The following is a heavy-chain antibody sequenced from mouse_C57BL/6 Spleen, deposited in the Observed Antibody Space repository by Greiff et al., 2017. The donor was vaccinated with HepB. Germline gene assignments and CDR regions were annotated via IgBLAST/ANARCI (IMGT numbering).Heavy chain of an antibody. CDR1: GFTFSSYA. CDR2: ISDGGSYT. J-gene: IGHJ4*01. CDR3: ARNYGNLYYYAMDY. Sequence: EVKLVESGGGLVKPGGSLKLSCAASGFTFSSYAMSWVRQTPEKRLEWVATISDGGSYTYYPDNVKGRFTISRDNAKNNLYLQMSHLKSEDTAMYYCARNYGNLYYYAMDYWGQGTSVTVSS. D-gene: IGHD2-1*01. V-gene: IGHV5-4*03.